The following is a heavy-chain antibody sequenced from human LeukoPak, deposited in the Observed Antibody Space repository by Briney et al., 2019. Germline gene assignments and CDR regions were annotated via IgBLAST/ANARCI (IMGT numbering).Heavy chain of an antibody. D-gene: IGHD5-18*01. V-gene: IGHV4-34*01. CDR1: GGSFSGYY. CDR2: INHSGST. Sequence: PSETLSLTCAVYGGSFSGYYWSWIRQPPGKGLEWMAEINHSGSTNYNPSLKSRVTISVDTSKNQFSLKLSSVTAADTAVYYCARGYSYFDYWGQGTLVTVSS. J-gene: IGHJ4*02. CDR3: ARGYSYFDY.